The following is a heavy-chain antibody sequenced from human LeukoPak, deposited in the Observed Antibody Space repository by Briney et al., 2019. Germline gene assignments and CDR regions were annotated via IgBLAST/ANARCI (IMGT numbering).Heavy chain of an antibody. CDR1: GGSFSGYY. J-gene: IGHJ5*02. V-gene: IGHV4-34*01. Sequence: SETLSLTCAVYGGSFSGYYWSWIRQPPGKGLEWIGEINHSGSTNYNPSLKSRVTISVDTSKNQFSLKLSSVTAADTAAYYCARGLKSLNYDFWSGYSSCWFDPWGQGTLVTVSS. CDR2: INHSGST. CDR3: ARGLKSLNYDFWSGYSSCWFDP. D-gene: IGHD3-3*01.